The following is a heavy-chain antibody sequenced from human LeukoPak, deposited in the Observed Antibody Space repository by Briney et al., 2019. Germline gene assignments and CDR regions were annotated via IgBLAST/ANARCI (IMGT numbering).Heavy chain of an antibody. CDR1: GYTFTSYY. CDR3: ARDRIVATIGLPTGNDY. J-gene: IGHJ4*02. CDR2: INPSGGST. V-gene: IGHV1-46*01. D-gene: IGHD5-12*01. Sequence: ASVKVPCKASGYTFTSYYMHWVRQAPGQGLEWMGIINPSGGSTSYAQKFQGRVTMTRDTSTSTVYMELSSLRSEDTAVYYCARDRIVATIGLPTGNDYWGQGTLVTVSS.